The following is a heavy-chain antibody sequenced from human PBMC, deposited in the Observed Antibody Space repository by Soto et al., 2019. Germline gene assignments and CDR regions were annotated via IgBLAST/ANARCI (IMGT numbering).Heavy chain of an antibody. D-gene: IGHD3-3*02. CDR1: GFTFSSYA. CDR3: AKDLGFLEWLSPPSDGMDV. V-gene: IGHV3-23*01. CDR2: ISGSGGST. J-gene: IGHJ6*02. Sequence: GGSLRLSCAASGFTFSSYAMSWVRQAPGKGLEWVSAISGSGGSTYYADSVKGRFTISRDNSKNTLYLQMNSLRAEDTAVYYCAKDLGFLEWLSPPSDGMDVWGQGTTVTVSS.